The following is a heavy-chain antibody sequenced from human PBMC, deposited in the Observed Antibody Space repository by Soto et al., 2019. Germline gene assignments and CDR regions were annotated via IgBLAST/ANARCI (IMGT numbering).Heavy chain of an antibody. J-gene: IGHJ4*02. CDR3: AKFYSDSTGPLNY. Sequence: PGGSLRLSCAASGFTFSSDGMHWFRQAPGKGLEWVAVISYDGSNKYYADSVKGRFTISRDNSKNTLYLQMNSLRAEDTAVYYCAKFYSDSTGPLNYWGQGTLVTVSS. V-gene: IGHV3-30*18. CDR1: GFTFSSDG. D-gene: IGHD3-22*01. CDR2: ISYDGSNK.